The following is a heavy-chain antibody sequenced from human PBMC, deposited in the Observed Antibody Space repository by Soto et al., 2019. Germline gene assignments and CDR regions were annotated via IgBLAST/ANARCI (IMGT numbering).Heavy chain of an antibody. CDR1: GFIFSNYG. V-gene: IGHV3-30*18. Sequence: SLRLSCAASGFIFSNYGMHWVRQAPGKGLEWVAVISDDGSKKYYADSVKGRFTISRDNSKNTLYLQMNSLRDDDTAVYYCAKAHYGSGNYYIEYWGQGTLVTVSS. D-gene: IGHD3-10*01. J-gene: IGHJ4*02. CDR2: ISDDGSKK. CDR3: AKAHYGSGNYYIEY.